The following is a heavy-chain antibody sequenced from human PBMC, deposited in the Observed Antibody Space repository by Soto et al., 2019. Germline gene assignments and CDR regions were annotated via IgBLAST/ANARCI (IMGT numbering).Heavy chain of an antibody. Sequence: ASVKVSCKASGYTFTGYYMHWVRQAPGQGLEWMGWINPNSGGTNYAQKFQGRVTMTRDTSISTAYMELSRLRSDDTAVYYCARALRPERPRIAVAGTGGYWGQGTLVTVSS. J-gene: IGHJ4*02. CDR2: INPNSGGT. CDR1: GYTFTGYY. CDR3: ARALRPERPRIAVAGTGGY. V-gene: IGHV1-2*02. D-gene: IGHD6-19*01.